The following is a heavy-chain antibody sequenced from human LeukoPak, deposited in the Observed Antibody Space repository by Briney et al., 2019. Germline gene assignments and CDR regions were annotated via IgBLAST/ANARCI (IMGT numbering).Heavy chain of an antibody. V-gene: IGHV4-4*02. CDR1: GGSISSSNW. CDR2: IYHSGST. CDR3: ARMSVFYYYDSSGPSAAFDI. D-gene: IGHD3-22*01. Sequence: NPSGTLSLTCAVSGGSISSSNWWSWVRQPPGKGLEWIGEIYHSGSTNYNPSLKSRVTISVDKSKKQFSLKLSSVTAADTAVYYCARMSVFYYYDSSGPSAAFDIWGQGTMVTVSS. J-gene: IGHJ3*02.